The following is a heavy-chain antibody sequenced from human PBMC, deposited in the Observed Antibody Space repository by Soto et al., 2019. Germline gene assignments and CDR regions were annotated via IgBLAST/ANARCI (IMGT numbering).Heavy chain of an antibody. CDR1: GFTFSNYA. Sequence: QVQLVESGGGVVQPGRSLRLSCAAPGFTFSNYALHWVRQAPGKGLEWVAVISYDGTNIYYADSVKGRFTISRDNSKNTLYLQMNSLRAEDTAVFYCARDTRYSSGCYDSWGHGTLVTVSS. CDR2: ISYDGTNI. CDR3: ARDTRYSSGCYDS. J-gene: IGHJ5*01. V-gene: IGHV3-30-3*01. D-gene: IGHD6-19*01.